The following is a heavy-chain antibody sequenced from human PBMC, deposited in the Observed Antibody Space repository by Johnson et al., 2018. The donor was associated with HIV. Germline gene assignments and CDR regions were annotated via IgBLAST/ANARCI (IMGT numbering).Heavy chain of an antibody. CDR2: TRNKANSYTT. V-gene: IGHV3-72*01. CDR1: GFIFSDHY. Sequence: VQLVESGGGFVQPGGSLRLSCAASGFIFSDHYMDWVRQAPGKGLEWVGRTRNKANSYTTEYAASVKGRFTISRDDSKNSLYLQMNSLKTEDTAVYYCTTPRGGLVARDAFDIWGRGTMVTVSS. J-gene: IGHJ3*02. CDR3: TTPRGGLVARDAFDI. D-gene: IGHD2-15*01.